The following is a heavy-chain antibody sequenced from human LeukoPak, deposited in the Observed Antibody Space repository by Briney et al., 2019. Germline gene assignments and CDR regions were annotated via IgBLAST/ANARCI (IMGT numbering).Heavy chain of an antibody. V-gene: IGHV3-23*01. Sequence: PGGSLRLSCAGSGFTFNSYGMIWVRQAPGKGLECGSAISGSGGSTYYADSVNGRFTISRDNSKNTLYLQMNSLRAEDTAVYYCAKGPPNKQYSGSYYGRGGYFDYWGQGTLVTVSS. CDR1: GFTFNSYG. CDR3: AKGPPNKQYSGSYYGRGGYFDY. CDR2: ISGSGGST. J-gene: IGHJ4*02. D-gene: IGHD1-26*01.